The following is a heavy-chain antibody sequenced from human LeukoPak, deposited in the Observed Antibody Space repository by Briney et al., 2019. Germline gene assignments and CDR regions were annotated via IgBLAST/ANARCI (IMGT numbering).Heavy chain of an antibody. V-gene: IGHV3-66*02. Sequence: GGSLRLSCAASGFTVSSNYMSWVRQAPGKGLEWVSVIHSGGSTYYADSVKGRFTISRDNSKNTLYLQMNSLRAEDTAVYYCAGDDVYGSGNFDYWGQGTLVTVSS. CDR2: IHSGGST. D-gene: IGHD3-10*01. CDR1: GFTVSSNY. CDR3: AGDDVYGSGNFDY. J-gene: IGHJ4*02.